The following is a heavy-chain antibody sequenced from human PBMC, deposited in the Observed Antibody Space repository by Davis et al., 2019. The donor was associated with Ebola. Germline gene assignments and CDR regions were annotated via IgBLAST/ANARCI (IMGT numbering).Heavy chain of an antibody. D-gene: IGHD4-17*01. CDR1: DFIVSDKY. V-gene: IGHV3-53*01. CDR3: TRHVPGDFWYFDL. Sequence: GESLKISCEASDFIVSDKYMSWVRQAPGKGPEWVSVIYRDERTYYANSVRGRFTISRDNSKNTVYLQINSLRAEDTAMYHCTRHVPGDFWYFDLWGRGTLVTVSS. J-gene: IGHJ2*01. CDR2: IYRDERT.